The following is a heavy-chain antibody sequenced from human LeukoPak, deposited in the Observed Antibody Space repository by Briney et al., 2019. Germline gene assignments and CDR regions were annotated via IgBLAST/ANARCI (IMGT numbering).Heavy chain of an antibody. CDR1: GGSISSYY. CDR2: IYYSGST. Sequence: SETLSLTCTVSGGSISSYYWSWIRQPPGKGLEWIGYIYYSGSTNYNPSLKSRVTISVDKSKNQFSLKLSSVTAADTAVYYCARVSYGDYQYYYYGMDVWGQGTTVTVSS. D-gene: IGHD4-17*01. CDR3: ARVSYGDYQYYYYGMDV. V-gene: IGHV4-59*12. J-gene: IGHJ6*02.